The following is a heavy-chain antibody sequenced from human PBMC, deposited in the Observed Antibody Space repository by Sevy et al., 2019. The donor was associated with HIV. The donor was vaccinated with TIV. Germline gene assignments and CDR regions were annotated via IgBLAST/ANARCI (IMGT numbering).Heavy chain of an antibody. Sequence: GGSLRLSCVASGFTFSAYSMNWVRQAPGKGLEWVSYISSSSGTIYYADSVKGQFTIPRDNAKSSLYLQMNGLRAEDTAVYYCARAGGDCYSKNECWFVSWGQGTLVTVSS. CDR3: ARAGGDCYSKNECWFVS. CDR2: ISSSSGTI. J-gene: IGHJ5*01. CDR1: GFTFSAYS. D-gene: IGHD2-21*01. V-gene: IGHV3-48*01.